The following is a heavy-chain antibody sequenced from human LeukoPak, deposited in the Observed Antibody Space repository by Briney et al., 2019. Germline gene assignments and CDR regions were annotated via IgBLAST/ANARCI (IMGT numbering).Heavy chain of an antibody. J-gene: IGHJ3*02. Sequence: ASVKVSCKASGYTFTSYYMHWVRQAPGQGREWMGIINPSGGSTSYAQKFQGRVTMTRDTSTSTVYMELSSLRSEDTAVYYCASFNLQIPILNAFDIWGQGTMLTVSS. CDR2: INPSGGST. CDR1: GYTFTSYY. V-gene: IGHV1-46*03. D-gene: IGHD5-24*01. CDR3: ASFNLQIPILNAFDI.